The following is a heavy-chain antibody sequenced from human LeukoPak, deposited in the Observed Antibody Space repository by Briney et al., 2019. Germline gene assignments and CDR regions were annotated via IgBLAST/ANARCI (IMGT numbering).Heavy chain of an antibody. V-gene: IGHV3-23*01. D-gene: IGHD3-3*01. J-gene: IGHJ4*02. CDR2: ISGSGGST. CDR1: GFTFSSYA. Sequence: GGSLRLSCAASGFTFSSYAMSWVRQAPGKGLEWVSAISGSGGSTYYADSVKGRFTISRDNAKNSLYLQMNSLRAEDTAVYYCASNTIFGDYFDYWGQGTLVTVSS. CDR3: ASNTIFGDYFDY.